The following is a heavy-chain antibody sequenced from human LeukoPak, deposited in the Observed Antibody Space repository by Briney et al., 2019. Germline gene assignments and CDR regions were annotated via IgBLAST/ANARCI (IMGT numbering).Heavy chain of an antibody. J-gene: IGHJ3*02. CDR2: IYYSGST. CDR3: ARGHRYSGSYLRRGGAFDI. Sequence: PSETLSLTCTVSGGSISSSDYYWDWIRQPPGMGLEYIGSIYYSGSTYYNPSLKSRVTISVDTSKNQFSLKLSSVTAADTAVYHCARGHRYSGSYLRRGGAFDIWGQGTMVTVSS. CDR1: GGSISSSDYY. V-gene: IGHV4-39*07. D-gene: IGHD1-26*01.